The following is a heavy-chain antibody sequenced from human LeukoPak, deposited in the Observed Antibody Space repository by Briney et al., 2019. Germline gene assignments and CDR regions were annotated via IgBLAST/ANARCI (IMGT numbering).Heavy chain of an antibody. J-gene: IGHJ4*02. Sequence: SSETLSLTCAVSGYSISSGYYWGWIRQPPGRGLSWIGSIYHSGSTYYNPSLKSRVTISVDTSKNQFSLKLSSVTAADTAVYYCARRMTTVNHYFDYWGQGTLVTVSS. CDR1: GYSISSGYY. CDR2: IYHSGST. CDR3: ARRMTTVNHYFDY. V-gene: IGHV4-38-2*01. D-gene: IGHD4-11*01.